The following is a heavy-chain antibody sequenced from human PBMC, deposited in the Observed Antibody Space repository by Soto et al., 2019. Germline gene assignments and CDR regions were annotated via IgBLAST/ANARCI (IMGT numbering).Heavy chain of an antibody. V-gene: IGHV1-2*04. CDR2: INPNSGGT. CDR1: GYTFTGYY. CDR3: ARAGIGMAHRPFDY. Sequence: ASVKVSCKASGYTFTGYYMHWVRQAPGQGLEWMGWINPNSGGTNYAKKFQGWVTMTRDTSISTAYMELSRLRSDDTAVYYCARAGIGMAHRPFDYWGQGTLVTVSS. J-gene: IGHJ4*02. D-gene: IGHD1-26*01.